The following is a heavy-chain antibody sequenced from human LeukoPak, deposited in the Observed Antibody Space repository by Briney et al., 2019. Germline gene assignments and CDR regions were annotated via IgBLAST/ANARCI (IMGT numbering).Heavy chain of an antibody. J-gene: IGHJ4*02. CDR2: ISGSGGST. Sequence: GGSLRLSCAASGFTFSSYAMSWVRQAPGKGLEWVSAISGSGGSTYYADSVKGRFTISRDNSKNTLYLQMNSLRAEDTAVYYCAVGGYCSSTSCYPFDYWGQGTLVTVSS. V-gene: IGHV3-23*01. CDR1: GFTFSSYA. CDR3: AVGGYCSSTSCYPFDY. D-gene: IGHD2-2*01.